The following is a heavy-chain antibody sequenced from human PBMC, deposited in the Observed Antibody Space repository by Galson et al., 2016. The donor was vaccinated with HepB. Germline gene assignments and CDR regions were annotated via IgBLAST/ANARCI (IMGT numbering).Heavy chain of an antibody. V-gene: IGHV3-30*04. J-gene: IGHJ4*02. CDR1: GLTFSSYD. D-gene: IGHD3-10*01. Sequence: SLRLSCAASGLTFSSYDMHWVRQAPGKGLEYVAVTSFDGGETYYADPVKGRFTISRDNSKNTLYLQMNSLRPDDTAIYYCARVLGFGSPPAYWGQGTLVTVSS. CDR2: TSFDGGET. CDR3: ARVLGFGSPPAY.